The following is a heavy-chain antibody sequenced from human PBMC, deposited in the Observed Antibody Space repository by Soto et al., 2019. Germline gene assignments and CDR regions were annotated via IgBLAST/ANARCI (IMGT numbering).Heavy chain of an antibody. D-gene: IGHD2-2*01. J-gene: IGHJ6*02. CDR2: ISSSSSYI. CDR3: ARAGGEIVPAAPHYYYYYGMDV. V-gene: IGHV3-21*01. Sequence: RLLCAASRFTLMSYSMNWVRPAPGEGVEWVSSISSSSSYIYYADSVKGRFTISRDNAKNSLYLQMNSLRAEDTAVYYCARAGGEIVPAAPHYYYYYGMDVWGQGTTVTVSS. CDR1: RFTLMSYS.